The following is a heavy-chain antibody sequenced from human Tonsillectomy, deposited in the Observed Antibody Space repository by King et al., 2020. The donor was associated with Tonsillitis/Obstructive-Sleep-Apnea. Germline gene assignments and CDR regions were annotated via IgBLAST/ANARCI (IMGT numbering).Heavy chain of an antibody. CDR3: AKFERTYYYDSSGSLIDY. CDR1: GFTFNSYG. D-gene: IGHD3-22*01. Sequence: VQLVESGGGVVQPGRSLRLSCAASGFTFNSYGMHWVRQAPGKGLEWVAVISYDGSNKYYADSVKGRFTIYRDNSKNTLYLQMNRLRAEDTAVYYCAKFERTYYYDSSGSLIDYWGQGTLVTVSS. J-gene: IGHJ4*02. V-gene: IGHV3-30*18. CDR2: ISYDGSNK.